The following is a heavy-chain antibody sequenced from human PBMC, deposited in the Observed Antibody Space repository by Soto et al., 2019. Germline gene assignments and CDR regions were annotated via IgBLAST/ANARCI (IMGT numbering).Heavy chain of an antibody. Sequence: ASVKVSCKASGYSFTGYYLHWVRQAPGQGLEWMGWINPKNGVTRYGQKFQARLTMTRDTSTSTAYMHLSRLQSDDTDVYYCANEGVIGATPPYNRYDSSGQVVLITV. D-gene: IGHD3-10*01. CDR1: GYSFTGYY. V-gene: IGHV1-2*02. CDR2: INPKNGVT. J-gene: IGHJ5*01. CDR3: ANEGVIGATPPYNRYDS.